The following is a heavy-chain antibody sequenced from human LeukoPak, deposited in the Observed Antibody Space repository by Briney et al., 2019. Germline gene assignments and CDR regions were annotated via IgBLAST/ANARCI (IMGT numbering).Heavy chain of an antibody. D-gene: IGHD3-9*01. Sequence: PSETLSLTCTVSGYSISSGYYWGWIRQPPGKGLEWIGSIYHSGSTYYNPSLKSRVTISVDTSKNHFSLKLSSVTAADTAVYYCARVMTGYPGVYWGQGTLVTVSS. J-gene: IGHJ4*02. CDR3: ARVMTGYPGVY. V-gene: IGHV4-38-2*02. CDR1: GYSISSGYY. CDR2: IYHSGST.